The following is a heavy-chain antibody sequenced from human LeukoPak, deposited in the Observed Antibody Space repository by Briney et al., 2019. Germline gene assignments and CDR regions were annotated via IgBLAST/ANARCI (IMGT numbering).Heavy chain of an antibody. CDR1: GYSISSGYY. CDR2: IYHSGST. J-gene: IGHJ4*02. CDR3: ARSRADDYLDY. V-gene: IGHV4-38-2*02. Sequence: PSETLSLTCTVSGYSISSGYYWGWIRQPPGKGLEWIGSIYHSGSTYYNPSLKSRVTISVDTSKNQFSLKLSSVTAADTAVYYCARSRADDYLDYWGQGTLVTVSS.